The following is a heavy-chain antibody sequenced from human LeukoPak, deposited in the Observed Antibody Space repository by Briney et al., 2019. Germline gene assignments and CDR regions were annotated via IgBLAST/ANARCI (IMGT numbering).Heavy chain of an antibody. V-gene: IGHV1-18*01. J-gene: IGHJ4*02. D-gene: IGHD6-13*01. CDR3: ARVDGIAAASIFDY. Sequence: ASVKVSCKASGYTLTSYGTSWVRQAPGQGLEWMGWISAYNGNTNYAQKLQGRVTMTTDTSTSTAYMELRSLRSDDTAVYYCARVDGIAAASIFDYWGQGTLVTVSS. CDR1: GYTLTSYG. CDR2: ISAYNGNT.